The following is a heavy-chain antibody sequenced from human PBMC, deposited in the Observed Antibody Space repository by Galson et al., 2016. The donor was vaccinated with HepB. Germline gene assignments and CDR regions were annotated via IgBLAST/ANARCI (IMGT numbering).Heavy chain of an antibody. CDR3: ARDDSGGWYGFHYGMHV. V-gene: IGHV4-59*01. D-gene: IGHD6-19*01. J-gene: IGHJ6*02. CDR2: IYYSGRT. Sequence: ETLSLTCTVSGASISGYYLSWIRQPPGKGLEWIGYIYYSGRTNYNPSLKSRVPISVDTSKNQFSLKLSSVTAADTAVYYCARDDSGGWYGFHYGMHVWGQGTTVTVSS. CDR1: GASISGYY.